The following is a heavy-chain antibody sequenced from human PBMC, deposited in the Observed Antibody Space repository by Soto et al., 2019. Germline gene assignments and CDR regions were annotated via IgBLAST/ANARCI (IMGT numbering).Heavy chain of an antibody. V-gene: IGHV1-18*01. D-gene: IGHD6-6*01. CDR2: ISAYNGNT. CDR3: ARERPPEYCNAYDI. CDR1: GYTFTSYG. Sequence: ASVKVSCKASGYTFTSYGISWVRQAPGQGLEWMGWISAYNGNTNYAQKLQGRVTMTTDTSTSTAYLELRSLRSDDTAVYYCARERPPEYCNAYDIWGQGTLVTVSS. J-gene: IGHJ4*02.